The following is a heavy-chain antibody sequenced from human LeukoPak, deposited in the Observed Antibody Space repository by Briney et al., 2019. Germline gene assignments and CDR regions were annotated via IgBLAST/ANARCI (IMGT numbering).Heavy chain of an antibody. CDR2: ISAYNGNT. Sequence: ASVKVSCKASGYTFTSYGISWVRQAPGQGLEWMGWISAYNGNTNYAQKLQGRVTMTTDTSTSTAYMELRSLRSDDTAVYYCARVGGIVGATNSFDYWGQGTLVTVSS. V-gene: IGHV1-18*01. CDR3: ARVGGIVGATNSFDY. D-gene: IGHD1-26*01. CDR1: GYTFTSYG. J-gene: IGHJ4*02.